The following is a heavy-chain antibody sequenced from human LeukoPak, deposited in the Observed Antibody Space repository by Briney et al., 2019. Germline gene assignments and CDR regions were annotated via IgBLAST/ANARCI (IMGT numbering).Heavy chain of an antibody. CDR2: INTDGSST. Sequence: AGGSLRLSCAASGFTFSSYWMHWVRQAPGKGLVWVSRINTDGSSTTYADSVKGRFTISRDNAKNTLYLQMNSLRAEDSAVYYCAKDSAATFDYWGQGSLVTISS. V-gene: IGHV3-74*01. J-gene: IGHJ4*02. CDR3: AKDSAATFDY. CDR1: GFTFSSYW. D-gene: IGHD1-26*01.